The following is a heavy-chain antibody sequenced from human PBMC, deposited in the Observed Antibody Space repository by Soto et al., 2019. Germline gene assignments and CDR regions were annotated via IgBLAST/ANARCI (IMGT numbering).Heavy chain of an antibody. CDR1: GYTFTSYD. CDR2: MNPYSGNT. D-gene: IGHD6-19*01. J-gene: IGHJ3*02. Sequence: GASVKVSCKASGYTFTSYDINWVRQATGQGLEWIGWMNPYSGNTSYAQKFQGRVTMTRNTSTSTAYMELRSLRSDDTAVYYCARDNIPVAGTGFDIWGKGTMVTV. CDR3: ARDNIPVAGTGFDI. V-gene: IGHV1-8*01.